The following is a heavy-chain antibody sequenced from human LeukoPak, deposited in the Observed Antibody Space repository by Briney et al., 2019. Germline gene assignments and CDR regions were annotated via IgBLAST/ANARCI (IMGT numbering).Heavy chain of an antibody. V-gene: IGHV4-39*02. CDR1: GGSISSGGYY. D-gene: IGHD1-26*01. J-gene: IGHJ4*02. CDR3: ARGRPYSGGYHLDY. CDR2: IYYSGST. Sequence: SETLSLTCTVSGGSISSGGYYWAWIRQPPGKGLEWIGNIYYSGSTYYNPSLKSRVTMSVDTSKNQFFLKLNSVTAADTAVYYCARGRPYSGGYHLDYWGQGTLVTVSA.